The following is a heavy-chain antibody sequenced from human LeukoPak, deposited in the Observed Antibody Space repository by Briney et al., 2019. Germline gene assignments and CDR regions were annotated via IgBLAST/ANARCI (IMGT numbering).Heavy chain of an antibody. CDR2: INLDGTDI. V-gene: IGHV3-21*05. J-gene: IGHJ3*02. Sequence: PGGSLRLSCAASGFSFSTHSMNWVRQAPGKGLEWISFINLDGTDIHYGESVKGRFTISRDNAKNSLYLQMHTLRAEDTAVYYCAGDGVGAFPGDAFDIWSQGTLVTVSS. CDR3: AGDGVGAFPGDAFDI. D-gene: IGHD2-8*01. CDR1: GFSFSTHS.